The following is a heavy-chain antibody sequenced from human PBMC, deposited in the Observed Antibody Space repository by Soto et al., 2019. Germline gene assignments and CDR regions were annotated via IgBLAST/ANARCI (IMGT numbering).Heavy chain of an antibody. CDR1: GGTFSSYA. CDR3: ASPDYGGNCPGWYYYGMDV. V-gene: IGHV1-69*12. CDR2: IIPSFGTA. D-gene: IGHD4-17*01. Sequence: QVQLVQSGAEVKKPGSSVKVSCKASGGTFSSYAISWVRQASGQGLEWMGGIIPSFGTANYAQKFQGRVTITADESTSTADMELSRLRAEDKAVYYCASPDYGGNCPGWYYYGMDVW. J-gene: IGHJ6*01.